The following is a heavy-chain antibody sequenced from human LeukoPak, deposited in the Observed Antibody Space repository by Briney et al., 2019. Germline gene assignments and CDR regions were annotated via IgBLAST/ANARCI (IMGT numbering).Heavy chain of an antibody. V-gene: IGHV3-21*01. CDR3: ARDRETSSCFDY. CDR1: GFTFSSYS. Sequence: GGSLRLSCAASGFTFSSYSMNWVRQTPGKGLEWFSSISSSSSYIYYADSVKGRFTISRDNAKNSLFLQMKSLRAEDTAVYYCARDRETSSCFDYWGQGILVTVSS. CDR2: ISSSSSYI. J-gene: IGHJ4*02. D-gene: IGHD6-13*01.